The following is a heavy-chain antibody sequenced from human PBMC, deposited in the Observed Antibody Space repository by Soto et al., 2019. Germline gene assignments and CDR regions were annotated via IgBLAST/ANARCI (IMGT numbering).Heavy chain of an antibody. V-gene: IGHV1-69*13. CDR3: ARVLPTDYDYVFWFDP. D-gene: IGHD3-16*01. CDR1: GGTFSSYA. CDR2: IIPIFGTA. J-gene: IGHJ5*02. Sequence: ASVKVSCKASGGTFSSYAISWVRQAPGQGLEWMGGIIPIFGTANYAQKFQGRVTITADESTSTAYMELSSLRSEDTAVYYCARVLPTDYDYVFWFDPWGQGTLVTVSS.